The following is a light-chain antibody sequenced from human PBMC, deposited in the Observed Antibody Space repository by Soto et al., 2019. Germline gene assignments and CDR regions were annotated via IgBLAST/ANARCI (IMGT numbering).Light chain of an antibody. Sequence: QSVLTQPPSASGTPGQRVTISCSGSSSNIGSNTVNWYQQLPGTAPKLLIYSNNQRPSGVPDRFSGSKSGTSASLAISGLQSEDEADYYCAAWDDSLSGPVFGGGIKVTVL. CDR3: AAWDDSLSGPV. CDR1: SSNIGSNT. CDR2: SNN. V-gene: IGLV1-44*01. J-gene: IGLJ3*02.